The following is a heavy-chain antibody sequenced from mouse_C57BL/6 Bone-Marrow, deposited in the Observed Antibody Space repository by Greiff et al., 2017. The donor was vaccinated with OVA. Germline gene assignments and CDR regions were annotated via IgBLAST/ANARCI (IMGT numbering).Heavy chain of an antibody. CDR1: GYTFTSYG. J-gene: IGHJ3*01. Sequence: QVQLQQSGAELVRPGASVKLSCKASGYTFTSYGISWVKQRTGQGLEWIGEIYPRSGNTYYNEKFKGKATLTADKSSSTAYMELRSLTSGDSAVYVCARERGSFAYWGQGTLVTVSA. CDR2: IYPRSGNT. CDR3: ARERGSFAY. V-gene: IGHV1-81*01.